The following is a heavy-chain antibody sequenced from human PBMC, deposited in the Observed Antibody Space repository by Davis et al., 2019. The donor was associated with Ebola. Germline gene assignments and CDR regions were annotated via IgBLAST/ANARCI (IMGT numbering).Heavy chain of an antibody. CDR3: AKDFNGENDY. Sequence: AASVKVSCKASGYTFTSYGISWVRQAPGQGLEWMGGIIPIFGTANYAQKFQGRVTITADKSTSTAYMELSSLRAEDTAVYYCAKDFNGENDYWGQGTLVTVSS. CDR2: IIPIFGTA. J-gene: IGHJ4*02. V-gene: IGHV1-69*06. CDR1: GYTFTSYG. D-gene: IGHD4-17*01.